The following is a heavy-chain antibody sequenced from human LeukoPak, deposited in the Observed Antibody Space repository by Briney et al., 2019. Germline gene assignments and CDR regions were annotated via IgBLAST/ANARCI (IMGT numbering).Heavy chain of an antibody. CDR1: GFTFSSYE. Sequence: GGSLRLSCAASGFTFSSYEMNWVRQAPGKGLEWVAVISYDGSNKYYADSVKGRFTISRDNSKNTLYLQMNSLRAEDTAVYYCWRGGYSRSDAFDIWGQGTMVTVSS. J-gene: IGHJ3*02. V-gene: IGHV3-30*04. CDR3: WRGGYSRSDAFDI. CDR2: ISYDGSNK. D-gene: IGHD4-23*01.